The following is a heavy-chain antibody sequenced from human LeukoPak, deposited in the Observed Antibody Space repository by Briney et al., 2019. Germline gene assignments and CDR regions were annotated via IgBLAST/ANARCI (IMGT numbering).Heavy chain of an antibody. D-gene: IGHD6-13*01. Sequence: PGGSLRLSCVASGFTFSSYSMNWVRQAPGEGLEWVSYISSLSGTIYYADSVKGRFTISRDNAKNSLYLQMDSLRAEDTAVYYCAREASYSSSWATFDNWGQGTLVTV. CDR1: GFTFSSYS. CDR3: AREASYSSSWATFDN. V-gene: IGHV3-48*01. J-gene: IGHJ4*02. CDR2: ISSLSGTI.